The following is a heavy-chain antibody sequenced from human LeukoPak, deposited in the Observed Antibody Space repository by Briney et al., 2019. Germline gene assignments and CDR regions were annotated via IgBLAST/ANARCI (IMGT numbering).Heavy chain of an antibody. Sequence: SETLSLTCTVSGGPISSYYWSWIRQPPGKGLEWIGYIYYSGSTNYNPSLKSRVTISVDTSKNQFSLKLSSVTAADTAVYYCARDYRGIDYWGQGTLVTVSS. J-gene: IGHJ4*02. CDR2: IYYSGST. CDR3: ARDYRGIDY. V-gene: IGHV4-59*01. D-gene: IGHD3-10*01. CDR1: GGPISSYY.